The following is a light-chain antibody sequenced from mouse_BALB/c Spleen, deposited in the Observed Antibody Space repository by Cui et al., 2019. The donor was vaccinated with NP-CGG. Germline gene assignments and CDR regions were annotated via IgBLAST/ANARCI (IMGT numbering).Light chain of an antibody. V-gene: IGLV1*01. CDR3: ALWYSDHWV. Sequence: QAVVTQESALTTSPGETVTLSCRSSTGAVTTSNYANWVQEKPDHLFTGLIGGTNNRVPGDLARFSGSLIGDKAALTITGAQTEDEAIYFCALWYSDHWVFGGGTKLTVL. J-gene: IGLJ1*01. CDR1: TGAVTTSNY. CDR2: GTN.